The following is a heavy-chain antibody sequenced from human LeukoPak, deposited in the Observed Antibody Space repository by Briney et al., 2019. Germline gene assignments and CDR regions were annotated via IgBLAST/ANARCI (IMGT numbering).Heavy chain of an antibody. D-gene: IGHD2-2*01. CDR3: ARDRIVVVPAATGR. CDR1: GFTFSSYG. CDR2: ISYDGSNK. Sequence: GSLRLSCAASGFTFSSYGMHWVRQAPGKGLEWVAVISYDGSNKYYADSVKGRFTISRDNSKNTLYLQMNTLRAEDTAMYYCARDRIVVVPAATGRWGQGTLVTVSS. J-gene: IGHJ4*02. V-gene: IGHV3-30*03.